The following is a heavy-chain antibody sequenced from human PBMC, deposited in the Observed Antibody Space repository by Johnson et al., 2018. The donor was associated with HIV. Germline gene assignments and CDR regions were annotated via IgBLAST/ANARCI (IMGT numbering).Heavy chain of an antibody. CDR2: ISFDGSNK. V-gene: IGHV3-30*04. CDR1: GFTFNSYA. J-gene: IGHJ3*02. Sequence: QVQLVESGGGLVKPGMSLRLSYADSGFTFNSYAMHWVRQAPGKGLEWVAVISFDGSNKYYTDSVKGRFTISRDNSKNTCSLQLNSPRVDDTAIYYCARVRAGRENVLDSWGQGTMVTVTS. D-gene: IGHD1-26*01. CDR3: ARVRAGRENVLDS.